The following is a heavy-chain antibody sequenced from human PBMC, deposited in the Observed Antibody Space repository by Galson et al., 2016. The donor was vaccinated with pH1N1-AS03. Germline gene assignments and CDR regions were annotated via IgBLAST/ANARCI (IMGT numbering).Heavy chain of an antibody. CDR3: ARIRGRRRLNRMPGVRYGFDL. V-gene: IGHV4-34*01. CDR2: INYVGST. D-gene: IGHD3-10*01. CDR1: RGSFSNYY. J-gene: IGHJ3*01. Sequence: SETLSLTCAIYRGSFSNYYWTWIRQPPGKGLEWIGEINYVGSTNYNPSFNSRVTISVDTSKMQFSLSLSSVTAADTAVYFCARIRGRRRLNRMPGVRYGFDLWGEGSTVIVSS.